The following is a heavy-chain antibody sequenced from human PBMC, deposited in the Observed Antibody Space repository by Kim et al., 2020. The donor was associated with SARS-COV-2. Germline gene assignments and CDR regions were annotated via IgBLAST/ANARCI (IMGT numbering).Heavy chain of an antibody. J-gene: IGHJ4*02. CDR2: PGDSDT. Sequence: PGDSDTRYSPSCQGQVTISADKSISTADLQGSSLKASDTAMYYCARYLDYWGQGTLVTVSS. V-gene: IGHV5-51*01. CDR3: ARYLDY.